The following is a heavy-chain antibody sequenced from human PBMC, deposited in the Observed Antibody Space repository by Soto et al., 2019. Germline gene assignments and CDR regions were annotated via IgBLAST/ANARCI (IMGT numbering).Heavy chain of an antibody. D-gene: IGHD1-1*01. J-gene: IGHJ5*02. CDR1: GYXFXXXD. V-gene: IGHV1-18*01. CDR2: ISTNNGDT. Sequence: VHLVQSGVEVKTPGASXXVSCQASGYXFXXXDXXXXXXAXXXXXXXXRRISTNNGDTKYAPKFQGRVTMTTDTSTTTAYLELRSLSSADTAVYYCARHHGPTTTENWFDPWGQGTLVTVSS. CDR3: ARHHGPTTTENWFDP.